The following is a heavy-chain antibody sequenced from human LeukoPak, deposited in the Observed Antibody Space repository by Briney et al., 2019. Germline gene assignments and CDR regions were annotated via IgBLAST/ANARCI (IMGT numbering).Heavy chain of an antibody. CDR2: TYYRSKWYN. D-gene: IGHD2-21*01. CDR3: ARSGVIDMVPFDH. V-gene: IGHV6-1*01. Sequence: SQTLSLTCAISGDRVSSNSAAWNWIRQPPSRGLEWLGRTYYRSKWYNDYAVSVKSRTTINPDTSKNQFSLQLNSVTPEDTAVYYCARSGVIDMVPFDHWGQGTLVTVSS. CDR1: GDRVSSNSAA. J-gene: IGHJ4*02.